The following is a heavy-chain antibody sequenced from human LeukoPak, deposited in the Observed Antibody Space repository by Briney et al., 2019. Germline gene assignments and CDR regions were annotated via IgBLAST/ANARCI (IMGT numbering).Heavy chain of an antibody. V-gene: IGHV4-39*01. J-gene: IGHJ6*02. CDR2: IYYSGST. CDR3: ASRSGEFRRARVPYYYGMDV. CDR1: GGSISSSSYY. Sequence: SETLSLTCTVSGGSISSSSYYWGWIRQPPGKGLEWIGSIYYSGSTYYNPSLKSRVTISVDTSKNQFSLKLSSVTAADTAVYYCASRSGEFRRARVPYYYGMDVWGQGTTVTVSS. D-gene: IGHD2-21*01.